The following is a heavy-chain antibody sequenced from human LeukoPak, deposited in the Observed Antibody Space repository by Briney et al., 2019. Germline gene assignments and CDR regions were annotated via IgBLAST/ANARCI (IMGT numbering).Heavy chain of an antibody. CDR1: GGSISSSSYY. CDR3: AREITVTRPFDY. Sequence: SETLSLTCTVSGGSISSSSYYWGWMRQPPGKGREWIGRISASGSTNYNPSLKSRVTMSVDTSKNQFSLKLSSVTAADTAVYYCAREITVTRPFDYWGQGTLVTVSS. CDR2: ISASGST. V-gene: IGHV4-39*07. D-gene: IGHD4-17*01. J-gene: IGHJ4*02.